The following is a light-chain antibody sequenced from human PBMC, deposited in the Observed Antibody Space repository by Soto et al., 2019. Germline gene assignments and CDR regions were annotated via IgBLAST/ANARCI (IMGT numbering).Light chain of an antibody. CDR1: SSDVGGYNY. J-gene: IGLJ3*02. V-gene: IGLV2-14*01. CDR3: SSYTSSSTLNWV. CDR2: DVS. Sequence: QSVLTQPASVSGSPGQSITISYTGTSSDVGGYNYVSWYQQHPGKAPKLMIYDVSNRPSGVSNRFSGSKSGNTASLTISGLQAEDEADYYCSSYTSSSTLNWVFGGGTKLTVL.